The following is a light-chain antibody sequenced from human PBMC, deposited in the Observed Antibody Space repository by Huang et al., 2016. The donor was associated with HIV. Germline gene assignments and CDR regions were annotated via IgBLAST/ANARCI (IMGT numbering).Light chain of an antibody. V-gene: IGKV1-27*01. Sequence: MTQSPPSLSASIGDRVTLTCRSSRDISTFLAWYQQKPGKPPRLLIYAASILHAGVPSRFSGGGSGTNFTHTVSSLQPEDVANYYCQKYDSAPRTFGQGTKLEL. CDR1: RDISTF. CDR2: AAS. CDR3: QKYDSAPRT. J-gene: IGKJ1*01.